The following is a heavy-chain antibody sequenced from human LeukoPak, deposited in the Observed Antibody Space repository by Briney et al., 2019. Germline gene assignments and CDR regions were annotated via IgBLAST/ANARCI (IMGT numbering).Heavy chain of an antibody. V-gene: IGHV1-18*01. D-gene: IGHD6-6*01. J-gene: IGHJ4*02. CDR2: INPYNGNT. Sequence: ASVKVSCKASGYTFTSYGISWVRQAPGQGLAWMGQINPYNGNTNYAQKLQGRVTMTTDTSTSTAYMELRSLTSDDTAVYFCARVTGSSISSRSLLYWGQGTLDTVSS. CDR3: ARVTGSSISSRSLLY. CDR1: GYTFTSYG.